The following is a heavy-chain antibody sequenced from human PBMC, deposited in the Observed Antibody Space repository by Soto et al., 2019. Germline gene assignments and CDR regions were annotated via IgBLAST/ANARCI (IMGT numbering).Heavy chain of an antibody. J-gene: IGHJ6*02. CDR3: ARDLGAIYDILTGYGMDV. CDR2: IIPILGIA. V-gene: IGHV1-69*08. D-gene: IGHD3-9*01. Sequence: QVQLVQSGAEVKKPGSSVKVSCKASGGTFSSYTISWVRQAPGQGLEWMGRIIPILGIANYAQKFQGRVTITADKSTSTAYMELSSLRSEDTAVYYCARDLGAIYDILTGYGMDVWGQGTTVTVSS. CDR1: GGTFSSYT.